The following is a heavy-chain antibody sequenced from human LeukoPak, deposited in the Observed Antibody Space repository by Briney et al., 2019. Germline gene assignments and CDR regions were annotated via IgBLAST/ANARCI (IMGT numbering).Heavy chain of an antibody. CDR2: IYYTGST. D-gene: IGHD6-19*01. V-gene: IGHV4-59*02. J-gene: IGHJ4*02. Sequence: SESLPLTCTVSGGSVSTYYWSWIRQPPGKGLEWIGYIYYTGSTNYNPSLKSRITISVDTSKNQFSLKLRSVTAADTAVYYCARDSGSHTYWGQGTLVTVSS. CDR3: ARDSGSHTY. CDR1: GGSVSTYY.